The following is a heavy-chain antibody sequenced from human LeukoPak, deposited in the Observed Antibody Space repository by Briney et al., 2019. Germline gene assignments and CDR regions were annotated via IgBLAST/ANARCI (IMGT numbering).Heavy chain of an antibody. Sequence: GGSLRLSCAASGFTFSSYGMRWVRQAPGKGLEWVAVISYDGGNKYYADSVKGRFTISRDNSKNTLYLQMNSLRAEDTAVYYCAKEMGVWCSSTSCDAFDIWGQGTMVTVSS. V-gene: IGHV3-30*18. CDR3: AKEMGVWCSSTSCDAFDI. CDR1: GFTFSSYG. D-gene: IGHD2-2*01. CDR2: ISYDGGNK. J-gene: IGHJ3*02.